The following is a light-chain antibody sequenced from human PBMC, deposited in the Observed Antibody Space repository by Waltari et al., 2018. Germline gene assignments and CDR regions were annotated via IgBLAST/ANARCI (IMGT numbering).Light chain of an antibody. J-gene: IGKJ2*01. CDR1: QTVNSN. V-gene: IGKV3-15*01. CDR3: QQYHKWPPYT. CDR2: GAS. Sequence: EIVLTQSPATLSVSPGERATLSCRASQTVNSNLAWYQQQPGQAPRLLIYGASTRAISIPARFRGSGSGTEFTLTITSLQSEDFAVYFCQQYHKWPPYTFGQGTKLDI.